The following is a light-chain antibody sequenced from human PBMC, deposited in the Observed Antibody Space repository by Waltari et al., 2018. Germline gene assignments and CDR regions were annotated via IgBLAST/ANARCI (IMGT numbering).Light chain of an antibody. CDR1: QNVYSNS. Sequence: DTVLTQSPGSLSLSPGERITLPCRASQNVYSNSLAWYQQRPGQLPRLLIYAASSRATGIPDRFSGSGSGADFTLTISRLEPEDFAVYYCHQYGSLPWTFGQGAKLEIK. CDR2: AAS. J-gene: IGKJ1*01. CDR3: HQYGSLPWT. V-gene: IGKV3-20*01.